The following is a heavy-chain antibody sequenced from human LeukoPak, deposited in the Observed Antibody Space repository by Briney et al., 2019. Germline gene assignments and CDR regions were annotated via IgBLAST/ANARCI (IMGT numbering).Heavy chain of an antibody. Sequence: ASVKVSCKASGYTFTGYYIHWVRQAPGQGLECVGWINANSGGTNYAQKFQGRVTMTRDTSISTAYMELSRLRSDDTAVYYCARGGSGSYFSWLDPWGQGTLVTVSS. CDR1: GYTFTGYY. CDR3: ARGGSGSYFSWLDP. J-gene: IGHJ5*02. CDR2: INANSGGT. V-gene: IGHV1-2*02. D-gene: IGHD3-10*01.